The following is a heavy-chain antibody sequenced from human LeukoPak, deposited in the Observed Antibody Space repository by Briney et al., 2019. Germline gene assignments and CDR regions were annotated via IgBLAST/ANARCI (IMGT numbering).Heavy chain of an antibody. Sequence: PGGSLRLSCAASGFTFSSYSMNWVRQAPGKGLEWVSSISSSSSYIYYADSVKGRFTISRDNSKNTLYLQMNSLRVEDTAVYYCAKDRAQLLLDWRFDYWGQGSLVTVSS. CDR1: GFTFSSYS. D-gene: IGHD2-2*01. J-gene: IGHJ4*02. CDR3: AKDRAQLLLDWRFDY. V-gene: IGHV3-21*04. CDR2: ISSSSSYI.